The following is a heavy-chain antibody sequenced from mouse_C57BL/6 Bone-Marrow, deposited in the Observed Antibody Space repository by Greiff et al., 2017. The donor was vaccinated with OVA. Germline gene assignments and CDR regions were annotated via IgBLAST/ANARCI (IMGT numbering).Heavy chain of an antibody. CDR3: ARRGSTIVRDAMDY. V-gene: IGHV5-2*01. D-gene: IGHD2-5*01. CDR1: EYEFPSHD. Sequence: EVQRVESGGGLVQPGESLKLSCESNEYEFPSHDMSWVRKTPEKRLELVAAINSDGGSTYYPDTMERRFIISRDNTKKTLYLQMSSLRSEDTALYYCARRGSTIVRDAMDYWGQGTSVTVSS. J-gene: IGHJ4*01. CDR2: INSDGGST.